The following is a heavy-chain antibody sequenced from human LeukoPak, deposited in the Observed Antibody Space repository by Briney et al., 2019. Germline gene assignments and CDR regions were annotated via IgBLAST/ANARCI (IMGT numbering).Heavy chain of an antibody. CDR1: GGSISSYY. J-gene: IGHJ3*02. Sequence: SETLSLTCTVSGGSISSYYWSWIRQPPGKGLEWIGYIYYSGSTNYNRSLKSRVTISVDTSKNQFSLKLSSVTAADTAVYYCARVRFLEWFDAFDIWGQGTMVTVSS. CDR2: IYYSGST. CDR3: ARVRFLEWFDAFDI. V-gene: IGHV4-59*01. D-gene: IGHD3-3*01.